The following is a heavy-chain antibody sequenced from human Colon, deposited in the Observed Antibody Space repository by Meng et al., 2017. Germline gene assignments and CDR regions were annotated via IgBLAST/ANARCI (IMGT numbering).Heavy chain of an antibody. V-gene: IGHV4-38-2*02. D-gene: IGHD1-26*01. CDR3: ARGPAGATPHYFDY. CDR1: GYSISTGYY. Sequence: SETLSLTCTVSGYSISTGYYWGWIRQPPGKGLEWIASIHHSGTTYYNPSIKSRVTISVDTSKNQFSLKVSSVTAADTAVYYCARGPAGATPHYFDYWGQGTLVTVSS. J-gene: IGHJ4*02. CDR2: IHHSGTT.